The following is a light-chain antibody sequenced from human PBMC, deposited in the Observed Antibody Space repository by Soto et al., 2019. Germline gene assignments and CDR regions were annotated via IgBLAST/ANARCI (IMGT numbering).Light chain of an antibody. CDR1: QSVSSY. V-gene: IGKV3-11*01. CDR3: QQRSNWSWT. J-gene: IGKJ1*01. Sequence: IALTQSPDTLSLSPGERAALSCRASQSVSSYLAWYQQKPGQAPRLLIYDASNRATGIPARFSGSGSGTDFTLTISSLEPEDFAVYYCQQRSNWSWTFGQGTKVDIK. CDR2: DAS.